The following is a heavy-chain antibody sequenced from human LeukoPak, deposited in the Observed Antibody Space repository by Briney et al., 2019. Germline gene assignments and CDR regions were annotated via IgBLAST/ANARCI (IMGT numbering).Heavy chain of an antibody. D-gene: IGHD6-13*01. J-gene: IGHJ6*02. CDR1: GGSISSSNYY. Sequence: SETLSLTCTVSGGSISSSNYYWGWIRQPPGKGLEWIGNIYYSGSTYYSPSLKSRVTISVDTSKNQFSLKLSSVTAADTAVYYCARHRAAAAGTTYYYYGMDVWGQGTTVTVSS. V-gene: IGHV4-39*01. CDR2: IYYSGST. CDR3: ARHRAAAAGTTYYYYGMDV.